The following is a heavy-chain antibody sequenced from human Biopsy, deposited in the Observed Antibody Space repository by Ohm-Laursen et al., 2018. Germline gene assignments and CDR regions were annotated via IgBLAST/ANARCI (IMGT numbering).Heavy chain of an antibody. D-gene: IGHD3-10*01. CDR3: ARDRGYYYYYGMDV. V-gene: IGHV1-18*01. CDR2: ISGYNGNT. CDR1: GYTFSNYG. Sequence: ASVKVSCKASGYTFSNYGISWVRQAPGQGLEWMGWISGYNGNTNYAQKFQGRVTMTTDTSTSTAYMELRSLRSDDTAVYYCARDRGYYYYYGMDVWGQGTTVTVSS. J-gene: IGHJ6*02.